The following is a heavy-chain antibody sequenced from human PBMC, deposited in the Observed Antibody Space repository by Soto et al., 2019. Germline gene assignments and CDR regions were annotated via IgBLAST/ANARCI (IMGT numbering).Heavy chain of an antibody. Sequence: WASVKVSCKASGYTFTGYYMHWVRQAPGQGLEWMGIINPRGGSTSYAQKFQGRVTMTRDTSTSTVYMELSSLRSEDTAVYYCARSDIVVAARPHVFDIWGKGTMVPVSS. CDR2: INPRGGST. D-gene: IGHD2-15*01. CDR1: GYTFTGYY. V-gene: IGHV1-46*03. CDR3: ARSDIVVAARPHVFDI. J-gene: IGHJ3*02.